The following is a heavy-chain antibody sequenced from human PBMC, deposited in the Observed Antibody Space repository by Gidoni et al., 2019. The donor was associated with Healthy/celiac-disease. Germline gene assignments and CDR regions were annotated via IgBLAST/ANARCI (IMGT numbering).Heavy chain of an antibody. CDR2: ISWSSGII. CDR1: GFSFDDYA. CDR3: AKGGILVVKDAFDI. D-gene: IGHD2-15*01. J-gene: IGHJ3*02. V-gene: IGHV3-9*01. Sequence: EVQLVESGGGLVQPGRSLRLSCEVSGFSFDDYAMHWVRQAPGKGLEWVSGISWSSGIIAYADSVKGRFTISRDNAKNSLYLQMNSLGPEDTALYYCAKGGILVVKDAFDIWGQGTMVTVSS.